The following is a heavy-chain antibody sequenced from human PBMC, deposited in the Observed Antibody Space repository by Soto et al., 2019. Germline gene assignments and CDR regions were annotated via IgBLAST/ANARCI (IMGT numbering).Heavy chain of an antibody. CDR1: GGSISSGGYS. CDR3: ALGTSDAFDI. CDR2: IYHSGST. Sequence: SETLSLTCAVSGGSISSGGYSWSWIRQPPGKGLEWIGYIYHSGSTYYNPSLKSRVTISVDRSKNQFSLKLSSVTAADTAVYYCALGTSDAFDIWGQGTMVTVAS. J-gene: IGHJ3*02. V-gene: IGHV4-30-2*01.